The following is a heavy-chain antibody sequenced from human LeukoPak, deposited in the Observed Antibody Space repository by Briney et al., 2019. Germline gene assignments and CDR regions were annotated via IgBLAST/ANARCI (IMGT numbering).Heavy chain of an antibody. CDR3: ARRSLKLWRNELSLRY. D-gene: IGHD2-21*01. CDR1: GYTFTSYD. CDR2: MNPNSGNT. J-gene: IGHJ4*02. V-gene: IGHV1-8*01. Sequence: APVKVSCKASGYTFTSYDINWVRQATGQGLEWMGWMNPNSGNTGYAQKFQGRVTMTRNTSISTAYMELSSLRSEDTAVYYCARRSLKLWRNELSLRYWGQGTLVTVSS.